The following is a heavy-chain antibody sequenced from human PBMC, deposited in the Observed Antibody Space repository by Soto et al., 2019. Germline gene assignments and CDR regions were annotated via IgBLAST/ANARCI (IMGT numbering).Heavy chain of an antibody. Sequence: QVQLQESGPGLVKPSGTLSLTCAVSGGSISDNWWSWVRQPPGKGLEWSGEISHTGTSHYNPSLWSRVTISIDKSKYQFSLNLSSVTAADTAVYYCARHIAVHRTRGFDFCGQGTLVPVFS. CDR1: GGSISDNW. CDR2: ISHTGTS. V-gene: IGHV4-4*02. J-gene: IGHJ4*02. D-gene: IGHD2-21*01. CDR3: ARHIAVHRTRGFDF.